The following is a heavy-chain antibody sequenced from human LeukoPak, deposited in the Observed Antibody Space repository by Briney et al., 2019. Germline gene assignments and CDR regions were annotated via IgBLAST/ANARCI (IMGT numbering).Heavy chain of an antibody. CDR2: INHNGNVN. Sequence: GGSLRLSCAASGFTFSSYWMNWARQAPGKGLGWVASINHNGNVNYYVDSVKGRFTISRDNAKNSLYLQMSNLRAEDTAVYFCARGGGLDVWGQGATVTVSS. CDR3: ARGGGLDV. D-gene: IGHD3-16*01. J-gene: IGHJ6*02. V-gene: IGHV3-7*03. CDR1: GFTFSSYW.